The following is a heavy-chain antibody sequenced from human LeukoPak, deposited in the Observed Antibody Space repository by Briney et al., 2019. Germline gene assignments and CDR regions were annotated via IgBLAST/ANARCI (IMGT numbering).Heavy chain of an antibody. V-gene: IGHV3-48*02. J-gene: IGHJ4*02. Sequence: GGSLRLSCAASGFTFSSYSMNWVRQAPGKGLEWVSHITASGTAMFYADSVKGRFTISRDNAKNSLYLQMNSLRDKDTAVYYCASSGSYRFDYWGQGTLVTVSS. D-gene: IGHD1-26*01. CDR3: ASSGSYRFDY. CDR2: ITASGTAM. CDR1: GFTFSSYS.